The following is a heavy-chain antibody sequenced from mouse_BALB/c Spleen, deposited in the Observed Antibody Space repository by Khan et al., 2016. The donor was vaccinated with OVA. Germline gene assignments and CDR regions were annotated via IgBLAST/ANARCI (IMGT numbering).Heavy chain of an antibody. J-gene: IGHJ3*01. D-gene: IGHD1-1*01. CDR3: ARLAYYYNSEGFAY. CDR1: GFTFSTNG. Sequence: EVKRVEAGGDFVRPGGSLKLSGAASGFTFSTNGMSGVRQTPDKRLEWVATINTGGAYTYYPDTVKGRFTISRDNAKNTLYLKLSSLKSEDTAIYYCARLAYYYNSEGFAYWGRGTLVTVSA. CDR2: INTGGAYT. V-gene: IGHV5-6*01.